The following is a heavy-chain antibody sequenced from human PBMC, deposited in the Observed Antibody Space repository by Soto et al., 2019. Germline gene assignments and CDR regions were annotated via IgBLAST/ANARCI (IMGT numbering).Heavy chain of an antibody. D-gene: IGHD3-10*01. CDR3: ARDRGITMVRGVTDY. CDR1: GFTFSSYS. J-gene: IGHJ4*02. V-gene: IGHV3-21*01. Sequence: GGSLRLSCAASGFTFSSYSMNWVRQAPGKGLEWVSSISSSSSYIYYADSVKGRFTISRDNAKNSLYLQMNSLRAEDTAVYYCARDRGITMVRGVTDYWGQGTLVTVSS. CDR2: ISSSSSYI.